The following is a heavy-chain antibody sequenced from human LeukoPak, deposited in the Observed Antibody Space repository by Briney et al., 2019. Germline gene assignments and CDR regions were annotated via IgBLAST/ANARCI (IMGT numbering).Heavy chain of an antibody. V-gene: IGHV3-43*02. CDR2: ISGDGGST. CDR1: GFTFDDYA. Sequence: GGSLRLSCAASGFTFDDYAMHWDRQAPGKGLEWVSLISGDGGSTYYADSVKGRFTISRDNSKNSLYLQMNSLRTEDTALYYCAKVQFGYEGRKRDFDYWGQGTLVTVSS. J-gene: IGHJ4*02. D-gene: IGHD2-2*01. CDR3: AKVQFGYEGRKRDFDY.